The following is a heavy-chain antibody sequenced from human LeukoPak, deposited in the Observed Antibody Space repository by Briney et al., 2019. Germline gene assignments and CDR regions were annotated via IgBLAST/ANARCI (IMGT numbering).Heavy chain of an antibody. CDR2: INHSGST. CDR1: GGSFSGYY. J-gene: IGHJ6*02. D-gene: IGHD3-22*01. V-gene: IGHV4-34*01. Sequence: SETLSLTCAVYGGSFSGYYWSWIRQPPGKGLEWIGEINHSGSTNYNPSLKSRVTISVDTSKNQFSLKLSSVTAADTAVYYCARRPPYYSGYYYDSSAVRGMDVWGQGTTVTVSS. CDR3: ARRPPYYSGYYYDSSAVRGMDV.